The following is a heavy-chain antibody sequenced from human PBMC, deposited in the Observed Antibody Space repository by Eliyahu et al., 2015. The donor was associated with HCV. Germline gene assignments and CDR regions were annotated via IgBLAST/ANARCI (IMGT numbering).Heavy chain of an antibody. CDR2: IRTNSEGGTL. CDR1: GFTXSXVW. CDR3: TTGDLTIFGVGSNF. Sequence: EVQLVESGGDLVKPGGSXRLSXAASGFTXSXVWMXWVRQAPGKGLXWVARIRTNSEGGTLEYATSVAGRFSASRDDFTDTLYLQMNSLKTDDTAVYFCTTGDLTIFGVGSNFWGQGTQVTVSS. D-gene: IGHD3-3*01. V-gene: IGHV3-15*01. J-gene: IGHJ4*02.